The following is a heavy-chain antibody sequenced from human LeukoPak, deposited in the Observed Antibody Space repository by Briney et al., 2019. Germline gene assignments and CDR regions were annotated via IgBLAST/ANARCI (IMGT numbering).Heavy chain of an antibody. J-gene: IGHJ4*02. D-gene: IGHD6-19*01. CDR1: GYTFTGYY. CDR2: INPNSGGT. Sequence: GASVKVSCKASGYTFTGYYMHWVRQAPGQGLEWMGWINPNSGGTNYAQKFQGRVTMTRDTSISTAYMELSRLRSDDTAVYYCARDVRIAVAGPDYWGQGTLVTISS. V-gene: IGHV1-2*02. CDR3: ARDVRIAVAGPDY.